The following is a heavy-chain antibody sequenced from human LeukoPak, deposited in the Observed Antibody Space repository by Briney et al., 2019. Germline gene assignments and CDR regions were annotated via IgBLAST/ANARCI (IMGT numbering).Heavy chain of an antibody. Sequence: ASVKVSCKASGNTFTSYAMHWVRQAPGQRLEWMGWINAGNGNTKYSQKFQGRVTITRDTSASTAYMELSSPRSEDTAVYYCARDALLWFEVYGMDVWGQGTTVTVSS. CDR3: ARDALLWFEVYGMDV. D-gene: IGHD3-10*01. V-gene: IGHV1-3*01. CDR2: INAGNGNT. J-gene: IGHJ6*02. CDR1: GNTFTSYA.